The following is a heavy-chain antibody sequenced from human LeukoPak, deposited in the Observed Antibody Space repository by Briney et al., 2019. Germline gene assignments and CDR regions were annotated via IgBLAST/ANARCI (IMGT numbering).Heavy chain of an antibody. J-gene: IGHJ3*02. D-gene: IGHD2-2*01. V-gene: IGHV3-66*04. Sequence: GGSLRLSCAASGFTVSSNYMSWVRQAPGKGLEWVSLIYGGGSTYYADSVKGRFTISRDNSKNTLYLQMNSLRAEDTAVYYCAKRFSSSGAFDIWGQGTMVTVSS. CDR2: IYGGGST. CDR1: GFTVSSNY. CDR3: AKRFSSSGAFDI.